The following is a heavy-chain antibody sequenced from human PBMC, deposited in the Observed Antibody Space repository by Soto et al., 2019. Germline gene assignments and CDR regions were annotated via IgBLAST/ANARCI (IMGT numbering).Heavy chain of an antibody. J-gene: IGHJ4*02. V-gene: IGHV4-39*01. CDR3: GRLEGLATISYYFDY. D-gene: IGHD3-16*02. CDR2: VCYSGST. Sequence: SETLSLTCTVSGGSVSSSSYYWGWVRQPPGKGLEWIGSVCYSGSTYYNPFLESRVTISVDKSKNQFSLKLMSLSAADTAVYYCGRLEGLATISYYFDYWGQGALVTVSS. CDR1: GGSVSSSSYY.